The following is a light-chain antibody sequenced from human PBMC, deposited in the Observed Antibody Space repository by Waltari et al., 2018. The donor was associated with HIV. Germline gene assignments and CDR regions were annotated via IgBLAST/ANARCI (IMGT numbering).Light chain of an antibody. CDR2: AAS. V-gene: IGKV1-39*01. Sequence: DIQRTQSPFSLSASVGHSATITCRASQGSNTYVNWYQQKPGRAPKLLIYAASSLQSGVPSRFSSSGSGTDFTLTISSLQPEDFATYYCQQSYSTPCTFGPGTKVDIK. J-gene: IGKJ3*01. CDR3: QQSYSTPCT. CDR1: QGSNTY.